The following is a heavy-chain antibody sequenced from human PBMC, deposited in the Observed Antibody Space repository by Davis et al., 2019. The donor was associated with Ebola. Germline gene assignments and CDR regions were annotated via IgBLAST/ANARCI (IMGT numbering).Heavy chain of an antibody. CDR2: FHPGTSDL. D-gene: IGHD3-16*01. CDR3: ASQGHRGSYLIHDY. J-gene: IGHJ4*02. Sequence: PGGSLRLSCTASGYSFNTYWIGWVRHMPGKGLEWMGNFHPGTSDLKYSPSFQGQITISVDRSIRTAYLQWRSLQASDTAIYYCASQGHRGSYLIHDYWGQGTPVTVSS. V-gene: IGHV5-51*01. CDR1: GYSFNTYW.